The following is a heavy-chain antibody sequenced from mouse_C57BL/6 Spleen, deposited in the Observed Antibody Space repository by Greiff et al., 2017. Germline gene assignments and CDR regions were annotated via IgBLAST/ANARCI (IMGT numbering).Heavy chain of an antibody. D-gene: IGHD1-1*01. CDR1: GYAFSSYW. Sequence: HVQLQQSGAELVKPGASVKISCKASGYAFSSYWMNWVKQRPGKGLEWIGQIYPGDGDTNYNGKFKGKATLTADKSSSTAYMQLSSLTSEDSAVYFCARSNYYGSSYYFDYWGQGTTLTVSS. V-gene: IGHV1-80*01. CDR3: ARSNYYGSSYYFDY. J-gene: IGHJ2*01. CDR2: IYPGDGDT.